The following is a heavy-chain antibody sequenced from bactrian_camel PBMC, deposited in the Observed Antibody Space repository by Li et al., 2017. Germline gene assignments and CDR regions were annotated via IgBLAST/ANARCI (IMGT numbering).Heavy chain of an antibody. V-gene: IGHV3S31*01. J-gene: IGHJ6*01. D-gene: IGHD3*01. CDR2: IDGRTTAT. CDR1: GISFSSHA. CDR3: TKLITGWANEA. Sequence: DVQLVESGGGLVQPGGSLRLSCAASGISFSSHAMSWVRQAPGKGLEWVSTIDGRTTATFYADSVKGRFTISRDNTRSTLYLQLNSLKTEDTAMYWCTKLITGWANEAWGQGTQVTVS.